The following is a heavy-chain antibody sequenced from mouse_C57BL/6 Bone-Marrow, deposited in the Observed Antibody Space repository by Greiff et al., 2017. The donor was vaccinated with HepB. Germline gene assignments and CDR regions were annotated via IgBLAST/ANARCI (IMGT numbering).Heavy chain of an antibody. Sequence: EVQLVESGEGLVKPGGSLKLSCAASGFTFSSYAMSWVRQTPEKRLEWVAYISSGGDYIYYADTVKGRFTISRDNARNTLYLQMSSLKSEDTAMYYCTREDDYSKDYYAMDYWGQGTSVTVSS. D-gene: IGHD2-5*01. CDR1: GFTFSSYA. J-gene: IGHJ4*01. CDR3: TREDDYSKDYYAMDY. CDR2: ISSGGDYI. V-gene: IGHV5-9-1*02.